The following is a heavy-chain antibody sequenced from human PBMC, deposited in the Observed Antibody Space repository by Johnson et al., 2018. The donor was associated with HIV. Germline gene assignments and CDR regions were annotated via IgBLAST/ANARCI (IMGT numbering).Heavy chain of an antibody. CDR2: IRYDGSNK. J-gene: IGHJ3*02. CDR1: GFTFSSYG. CDR3: AKEYFDI. V-gene: IGHV3-30*02. Sequence: QVQLVESGGGVVQPGGSLRLSCAASGFTFSSYGMHWVRQAPGKGLEWVAFIRYDGSNKYYADSVKGRFTISRDNSKNTLYFQMNSLRTEDTAVYYCAKEYFDIWGPGTMVTVSS.